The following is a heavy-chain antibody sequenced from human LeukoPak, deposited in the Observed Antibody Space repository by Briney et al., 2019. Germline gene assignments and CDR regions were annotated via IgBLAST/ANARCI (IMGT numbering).Heavy chain of an antibody. CDR3: ARPQGAQDAFDI. V-gene: IGHV5-51*01. Sequence: GESLKISCKDSGYTFTSSWIGWVRQMPVKGLEWMGIIYPGDSDTRYSPSFQGRVTISADKSISTAYLQWSSLKASDTAMYYCARPQGAQDAFDIWGRGTMVTVSS. CDR1: GYTFTSSW. CDR2: IYPGDSDT. J-gene: IGHJ3*02.